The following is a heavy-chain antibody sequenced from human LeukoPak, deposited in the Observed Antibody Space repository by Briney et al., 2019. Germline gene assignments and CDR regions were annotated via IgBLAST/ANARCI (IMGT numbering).Heavy chain of an antibody. Sequence: GGSLRLSCAASGFTFSSYAMSWVRQAPGKGLEWVSSISGSTGSTYYADSVKGRFTISRDNSKNTLYLQMNSLRAEDTAVYYCAKNRGSSWPYNWFDPWGQGTLVTVSS. CDR3: AKNRGSSWPYNWFDP. D-gene: IGHD6-13*01. V-gene: IGHV3-23*01. CDR2: ISGSTGST. CDR1: GFTFSSYA. J-gene: IGHJ5*02.